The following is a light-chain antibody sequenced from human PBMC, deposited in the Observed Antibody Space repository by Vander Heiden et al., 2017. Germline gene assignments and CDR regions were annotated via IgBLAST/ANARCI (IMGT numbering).Light chain of an antibody. CDR1: SSNIGSNT. Sequence: QSVLTQPPSASGTPGQRLTISCSGSSSNIGSNTVNWYQQLPGTAPKLLIYSNNQRPSGVPDRFSGSKSGTSAYLAISGLQSEDEADYYCAAWDDSLNGVVFGGGTKLTVL. CDR2: SNN. J-gene: IGLJ2*01. V-gene: IGLV1-44*01. CDR3: AAWDDSLNGVV.